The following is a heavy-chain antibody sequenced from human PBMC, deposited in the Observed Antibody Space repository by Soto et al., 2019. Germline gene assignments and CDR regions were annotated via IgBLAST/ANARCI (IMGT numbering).Heavy chain of an antibody. CDR3: ASVVLTAPFLNDAFDM. CDR2: ISGSGSSI. J-gene: IGHJ3*02. Sequence: EVQLVESGGTLVQPGGSLRLSCAASGFTVSDSEMNWVRQAPGKGLEWVSFISGSGSSIYYADSVKGRFTISRDNAKSSLYLQMNSLRAEDTAVYYCASVVLTAPFLNDAFDMWGRGTMVTVSS. V-gene: IGHV3-48*03. CDR1: GFTVSDSE. D-gene: IGHD2-21*02.